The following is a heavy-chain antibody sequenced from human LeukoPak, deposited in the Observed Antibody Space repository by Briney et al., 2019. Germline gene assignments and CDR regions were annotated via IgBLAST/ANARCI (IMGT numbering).Heavy chain of an antibody. V-gene: IGHV3-23*01. Sequence: GGSPRLSRAASGFTFSSYAMSWVRQAPGKGLEWVSAISGSGGSTYYADSVKGRFTISRDNSKNMLYLQMNSLRAEDTAVYYCARDPSLRVTLDYWGQGTLVTVSS. D-gene: IGHD4-4*01. CDR2: ISGSGGST. CDR1: GFTFSSYA. CDR3: ARDPSLRVTLDY. J-gene: IGHJ4*02.